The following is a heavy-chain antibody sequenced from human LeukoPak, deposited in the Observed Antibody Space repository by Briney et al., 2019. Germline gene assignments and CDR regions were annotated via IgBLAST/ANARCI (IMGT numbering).Heavy chain of an antibody. V-gene: IGHV1-8*01. D-gene: IGHD3-22*01. J-gene: IGHJ4*02. CDR1: GYTFTSYD. Sequence: ASVKVSCKASGYTFTSYDINWVRQATGQGLEWMGWMNPNSGNTGHAQKFQGRVTMTRNTSISTAYMELSSLRSEDTAVYYCARTTYDSGFDYWGQGTLVTVSS. CDR2: MNPNSGNT. CDR3: ARTTYDSGFDY.